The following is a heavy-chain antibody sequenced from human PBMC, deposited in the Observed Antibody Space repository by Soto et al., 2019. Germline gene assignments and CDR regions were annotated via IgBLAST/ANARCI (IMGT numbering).Heavy chain of an antibody. CDR3: ARVNYCSSSSCYWLDY. D-gene: IGHD2-2*01. CDR1: GGSVSTDTYY. V-gene: IGHV4-61*01. Sequence: PSETLSRTCPVSGGSVSTDTYYWSWIRQPPGKVLEWIGYFDSAGSTNYNPSLKSRVTISVDTSKNQFSLKLSSVTAADTAVYFCARVNYCSSSSCYWLDYWGQGTLDTVSS. CDR2: FDSAGST. J-gene: IGHJ4*02.